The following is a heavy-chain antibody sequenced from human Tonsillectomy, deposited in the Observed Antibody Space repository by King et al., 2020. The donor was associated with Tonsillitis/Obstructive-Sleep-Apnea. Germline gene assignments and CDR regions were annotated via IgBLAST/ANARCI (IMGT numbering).Heavy chain of an antibody. CDR1: GGSFSGYY. D-gene: IGHD4-17*01. J-gene: IGHJ4*02. V-gene: IGHV4-34*01. CDR2: INHSGST. CDR3: ARGERDDYGDYLYEGHRMFTGDY. Sequence: VQLQQWGAGLLKPSETLSLTCAVYGGSFSGYYWSWIRQPPGKGLEWIGEINHSGSTNYNPSLKSRVTISVDTSKIQFSLKLSSVTAADTAVYYCARGERDDYGDYLYEGHRMFTGDYWGQGTLVTVSS.